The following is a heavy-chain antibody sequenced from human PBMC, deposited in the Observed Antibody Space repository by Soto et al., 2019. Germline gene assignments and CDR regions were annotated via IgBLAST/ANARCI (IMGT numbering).Heavy chain of an antibody. CDR1: VFPFTRSA. CDR2: IVVVSGNT. D-gene: IGHD3-16*01. Sequence: SVNVSCQSSVFPFTRSAVQGVRPARGQRLEWIGWIVVVSGNTNYAQKLQERVTITRDMSTSAAYMELSRLRSEDTAVYYCAVRASVGGDLGYYYYGMDVWGQGTMVTVSS. J-gene: IGHJ6*02. CDR3: AVRASVGGDLGYYYYGMDV. V-gene: IGHV1-58*01.